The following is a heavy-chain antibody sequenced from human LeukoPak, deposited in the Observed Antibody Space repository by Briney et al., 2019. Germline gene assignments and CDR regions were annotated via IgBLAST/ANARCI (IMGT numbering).Heavy chain of an antibody. J-gene: IGHJ3*02. D-gene: IGHD2-15*01. CDR2: ITNTGGRT. V-gene: IGHV3-23*01. Sequence: GASLRLSCTASGFIFNNYAMNWVRQAPGKGLECVSTITNTGGRTNYADSVQGRFTISRDNSNNTLSLQMNSLTAEDTAIYYCAKGTCSARRCYGTAFDIWGQGTVVTVSS. CDR3: AKGTCSARRCYGTAFDI. CDR1: GFIFNNYA.